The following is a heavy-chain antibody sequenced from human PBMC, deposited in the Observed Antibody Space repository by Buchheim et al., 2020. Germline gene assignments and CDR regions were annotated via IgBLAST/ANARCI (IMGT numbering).Heavy chain of an antibody. J-gene: IGHJ4*02. CDR3: TTDNTPSLEQWLVLIDY. Sequence: EVQLVESGGGLVKPGGSLRLSCAASGFTFSNAWMSWVRQAPGKGLEWVGRIKSKTDGGTTDYAAPVKGRFTISRDDSKNTLYLQMNSLKTEDTAVYYCTTDNTPSLEQWLVLIDYWGQGTL. CDR2: IKSKTDGGTT. D-gene: IGHD6-19*01. V-gene: IGHV3-15*01. CDR1: GFTFSNAW.